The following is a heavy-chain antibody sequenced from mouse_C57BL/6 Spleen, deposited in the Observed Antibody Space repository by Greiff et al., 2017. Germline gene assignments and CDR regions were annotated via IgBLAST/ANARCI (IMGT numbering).Heavy chain of an antibody. V-gene: IGHV1-26*01. D-gene: IGHD1-1*01. J-gene: IGHJ1*03. Sequence: VQLQQSGPELVKPGASVKISCKASGYTFTDYYMHWVKQSHGKSLEWIGDINPNNGGTSYNQKFKGKATLTVDKSSSTAYMELRSLTSEDSAVYYCARYYYGSRPWYVDVWGTGTTVTVSS. CDR1: GYTFTDYY. CDR3: ARYYYGSRPWYVDV. CDR2: INPNNGGT.